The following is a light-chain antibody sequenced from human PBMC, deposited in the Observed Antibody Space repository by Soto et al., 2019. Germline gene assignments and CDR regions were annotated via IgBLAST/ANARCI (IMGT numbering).Light chain of an antibody. CDR3: QHYNSYSEG. CDR2: KAS. CDR1: QTISSW. V-gene: IGKV1-5*03. Sequence: DIQVSQSTASLSVAVGDRVTITWRASQTISSWLAWYQQKPGKAPKLLIYKASTLKIWAPSRFSGSGSWTEFTLTISSLQHEDFATYYCQHYNSYSEGFGQGTKVHIK. J-gene: IGKJ1*01.